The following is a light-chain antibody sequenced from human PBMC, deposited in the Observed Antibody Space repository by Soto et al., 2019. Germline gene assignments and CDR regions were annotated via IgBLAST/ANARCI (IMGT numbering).Light chain of an antibody. J-gene: IGKJ4*01. V-gene: IGKV3-20*01. Sequence: VMTQSPATLSVSPGEGATLSCRASQSLRSSLAWYQQKPGQAPRLLIYDASSRATGIPDRFSGGGSGTDFTLTISRLEPEDFAVYYCQQFSSYPLTFGGGTKVDIK. CDR1: QSLRSS. CDR2: DAS. CDR3: QQFSSYPLT.